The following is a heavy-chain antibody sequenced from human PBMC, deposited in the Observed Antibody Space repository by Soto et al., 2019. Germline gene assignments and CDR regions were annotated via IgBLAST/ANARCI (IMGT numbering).Heavy chain of an antibody. CDR2: IYYSGST. CDR1: GGSISSYY. Sequence: SQTLSLTCTVSGGSISSYYWSWIRQPPGKGLEWIGYIYYSGSTNYNPSLKSRVTISVDTSKHQFSLKLSSVTAADTAVYYCARATRYCSSTSCYRCYYYYYGMDVWGQGTTVTVSS. V-gene: IGHV4-59*01. J-gene: IGHJ6*02. CDR3: ARATRYCSSTSCYRCYYYYYGMDV. D-gene: IGHD2-2*01.